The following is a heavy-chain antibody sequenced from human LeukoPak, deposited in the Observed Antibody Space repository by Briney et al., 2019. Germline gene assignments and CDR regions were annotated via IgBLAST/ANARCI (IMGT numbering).Heavy chain of an antibody. CDR1: GFTFSSYA. D-gene: IGHD4-17*01. CDR3: AKDHASVTSDYFDY. CDR2: ISGSGGIT. Sequence: GGSLRLSCAASGFTFSSYAMTWVRQAPGKGLEWVSGISGSGGITYYADSVKGRFTISRDNSKNTLHLQMGSLRAEDTAVYYCAKDHASVTSDYFDYWGQGALVTVSS. J-gene: IGHJ4*02. V-gene: IGHV3-23*01.